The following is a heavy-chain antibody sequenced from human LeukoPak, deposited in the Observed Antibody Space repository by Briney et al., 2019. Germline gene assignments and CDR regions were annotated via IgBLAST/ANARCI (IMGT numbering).Heavy chain of an antibody. Sequence: GGSLRLSCAASGFTFSSYEMNWVRQAPGEGLEWVSYISSSRTTSYADSVKGRFTISRDNAKNSLYLQMNSLRAEDTAVYYCAKAKGRGSPGRDYFDYWGQGTLVTVSS. V-gene: IGHV3-48*03. CDR1: GFTFSSYE. CDR2: ISSSRTT. J-gene: IGHJ4*02. CDR3: AKAKGRGSPGRDYFDY. D-gene: IGHD3-10*01.